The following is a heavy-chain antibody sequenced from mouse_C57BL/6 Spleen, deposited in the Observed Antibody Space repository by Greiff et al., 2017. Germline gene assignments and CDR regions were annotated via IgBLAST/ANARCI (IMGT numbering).Heavy chain of an antibody. V-gene: IGHV6-6*01. Sequence: AGGSMKLSCAASGFTFSDAWMDWVRQYPEQGLEWVAENRNKANNHATYYAESVKGRVTISSDDSKGSVYLQMNSLRAEDTGMYYCTRSTVVEDYFDYWGQGTTLTVSA. CDR2: NRNKANNHAT. CDR3: TRSTVVEDYFDY. J-gene: IGHJ2*01. D-gene: IGHD1-1*01. CDR1: GFTFSDAW.